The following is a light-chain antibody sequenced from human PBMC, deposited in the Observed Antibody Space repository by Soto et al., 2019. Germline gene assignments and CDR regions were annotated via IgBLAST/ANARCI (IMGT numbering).Light chain of an antibody. CDR2: KAS. Sequence: EIQMTQSPYSLSESVGDRVTITCRASQSIRSWLAWYQQKLGKAPKLLIYKASTLETGVPSRFSGSGSGTEFTLTISSLQPDDFAIYYCQQYNSYWTFGQGTKVEFK. V-gene: IGKV1-5*03. CDR3: QQYNSYWT. J-gene: IGKJ1*01. CDR1: QSIRSW.